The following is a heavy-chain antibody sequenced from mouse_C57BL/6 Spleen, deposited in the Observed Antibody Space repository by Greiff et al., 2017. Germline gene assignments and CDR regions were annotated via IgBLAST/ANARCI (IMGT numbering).Heavy chain of an antibody. CDR3: ARRTGTEEGYYFDY. CDR2: LSSGSSTI. J-gene: IGHJ2*01. D-gene: IGHD4-1*01. Sequence: EVMLVESGGGLVKPGGSLKLSCAASGFTFSDYGMHWVRQAPEKGLEWVAYLSSGSSTIYYADTVKGRFTISRDNAKNTLFLQMTSLRSEDTAMXYCARRTGTEEGYYFDYWGQGTTLTVSS. V-gene: IGHV5-17*01. CDR1: GFTFSDYG.